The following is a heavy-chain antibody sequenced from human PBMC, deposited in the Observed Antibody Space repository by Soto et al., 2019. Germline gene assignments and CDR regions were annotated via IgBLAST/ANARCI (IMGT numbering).Heavy chain of an antibody. CDR1: GYTFTSYG. J-gene: IGHJ4*02. CDR2: ISAYNGNT. V-gene: IGHV1-18*01. D-gene: IGHD3-10*01. CDR3: ARGAAMVRGVIMSDY. Sequence: ASVKVSCKASGYTFTSYGISWVRQAPGQGLEWMGWISAYNGNTNYAQKLQGRVTMTTDTSTSTAYMELRSLRSDDTAVYYCARGAAMVRGVIMSDYWGKGTLVTVSS.